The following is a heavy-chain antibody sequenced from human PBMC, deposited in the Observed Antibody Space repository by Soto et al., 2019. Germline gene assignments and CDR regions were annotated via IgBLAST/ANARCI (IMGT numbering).Heavy chain of an antibody. V-gene: IGHV4-30-4*01. CDR3: ARARDDCSGGSCYTYWYFDL. CDR2: IYYSGST. D-gene: IGHD2-15*01. J-gene: IGHJ2*01. CDR1: GGSISSGDYY. Sequence: QVQLQESGPGLVKPSQTLSLTCTVSGGSISSGDYYWSWIRQPPGKGLEWIGYIYYSGSTYYNLSLKSRVTISVDTSKNQFSLKLSSVTAADTAVYYCARARDDCSGGSCYTYWYFDLWGRGTLVTFAS.